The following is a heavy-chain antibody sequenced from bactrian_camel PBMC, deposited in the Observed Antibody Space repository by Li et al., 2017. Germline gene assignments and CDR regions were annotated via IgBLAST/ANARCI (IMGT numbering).Heavy chain of an antibody. CDR3: KFDRGMPLPPGGVGTCSDTY. CDR2: IDRDGTT. V-gene: IGHV3S53*01. J-gene: IGHJ4*01. D-gene: IGHD4*01. Sequence: HVQLVESGGGSVQAGGSLRLSCADSGDTNCVFGMSWYRQAPGKEREFVSDIDRDGTTRYADSVKGRFTISQNSAKNTMYLQMNSLKPEDTAMYFCKFDRGMPLPPGGVGTCSDTYWGQGTQVTVS. CDR1: GDTNCVFG.